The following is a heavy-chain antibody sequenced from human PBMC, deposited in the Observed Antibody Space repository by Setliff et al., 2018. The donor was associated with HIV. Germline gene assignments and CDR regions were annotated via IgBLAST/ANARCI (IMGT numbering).Heavy chain of an antibody. J-gene: IGHJ6*03. CDR1: GGSLSGYY. Sequence: SETLSLTCAVYGGSLSGYYRSWIRQPPGKGLEWIGEINHDRTTNYNPSLKSRVTISVDTSKNQFSLTLNSVTAADTAVYYCARGSRQLTIFGVVFKTNYYFMDVWGKGTAVTVSS. CDR3: ARGSRQLTIFGVVFKTNYYFMDV. V-gene: IGHV4-34*01. D-gene: IGHD3-3*01. CDR2: INHDRTT.